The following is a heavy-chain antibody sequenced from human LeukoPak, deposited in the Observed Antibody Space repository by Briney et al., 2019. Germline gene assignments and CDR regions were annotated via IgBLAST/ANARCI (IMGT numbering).Heavy chain of an antibody. CDR2: IYYSGST. Sequence: SETLSLTCTVSGGSISSSSYYWGWIRQPPGKGLEWIGSIYYSGSTYYNPSLKSRVTISVDTSKNQFSLKLSSVTAADTAVYYCARGNYYYGMDVWGQGTTVTVSS. CDR3: ARGNYYYGMDV. V-gene: IGHV4-39*01. J-gene: IGHJ6*02. CDR1: GGSISSSSYY.